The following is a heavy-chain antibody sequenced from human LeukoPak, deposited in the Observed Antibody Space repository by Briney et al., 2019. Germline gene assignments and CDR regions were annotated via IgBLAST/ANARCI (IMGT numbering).Heavy chain of an antibody. Sequence: ASVKVSCTASGYTFTSYGISWVRQAPGHGLEWMGWISAYNGNTNYAQKLQGRVTMTTDTSTSTAYMELRSLRSDDTAVYYCATRRGGYYWSNWGQGTLVTVSS. D-gene: IGHD3-3*01. CDR1: GYTFTSYG. CDR2: ISAYNGNT. J-gene: IGHJ4*02. CDR3: ATRRGGYYWSN. V-gene: IGHV1-18*01.